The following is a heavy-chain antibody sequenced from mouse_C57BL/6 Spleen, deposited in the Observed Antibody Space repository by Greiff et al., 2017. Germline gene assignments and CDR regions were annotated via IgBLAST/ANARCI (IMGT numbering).Heavy chain of an antibody. V-gene: IGHV5-6*02. Sequence: DVMLVESGGDLVKPGGSLKLSCAASGFTFSSYGMSWVRQTPDKRLEWVATISSGGSYTYYPDSVKGRFTISRDNAKNTLYLQMSRLKAEDTAMYYCARQPAHFEYWGQGTTLTVSS. CDR3: ARQPAHFEY. CDR1: GFTFSSYG. J-gene: IGHJ2*01. CDR2: ISSGGSYT.